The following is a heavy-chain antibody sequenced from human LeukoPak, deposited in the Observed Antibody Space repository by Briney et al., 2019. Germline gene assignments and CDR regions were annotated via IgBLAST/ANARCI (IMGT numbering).Heavy chain of an antibody. V-gene: IGHV3-30*03. CDR2: VSYDGSNK. D-gene: IGHD1-20*01. Sequence: GGSLRLSCAASGFTFSSYGMHWVRQAPGKGLEWVAVVSYDGSNKYYADSVKGRFTISRDNSKNTLYLQMNSLRAEDTAVYYCARGSNNWNVDTFDIWGQGTMVTVSS. J-gene: IGHJ3*02. CDR3: ARGSNNWNVDTFDI. CDR1: GFTFSSYG.